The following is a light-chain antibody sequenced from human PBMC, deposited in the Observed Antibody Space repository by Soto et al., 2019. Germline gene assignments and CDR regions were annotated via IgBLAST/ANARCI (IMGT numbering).Light chain of an antibody. CDR3: QQYGSSPGT. CDR1: QTVTSNY. J-gene: IGKJ1*01. Sequence: EIVLTQSPGTMSSSPGERATLSCRASQTVTSNYLAWYQQKPGQAPRLLFFGASIRATGLPDRFSGGGSGTDSTLTISRLEPEDFAVYYCQQYGSSPGTFGQGTMVDIK. V-gene: IGKV3-20*01. CDR2: GAS.